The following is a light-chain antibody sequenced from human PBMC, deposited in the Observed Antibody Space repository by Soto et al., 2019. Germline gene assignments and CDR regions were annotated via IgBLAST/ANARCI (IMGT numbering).Light chain of an antibody. V-gene: IGKV1-5*01. Sequence: DIKMIMTPSTRSAYVGARVTITCRSSQTISSWLAWSRRKPGKAPKPLILHPSGLLSWNPSRFSGRRSGTEFTLSVICLQPEDSTPYFSLLSAFLPNSFGGG. CDR2: HPS. CDR1: QTISSW. CDR3: LLSAFLPNS. J-gene: IGKJ4*01.